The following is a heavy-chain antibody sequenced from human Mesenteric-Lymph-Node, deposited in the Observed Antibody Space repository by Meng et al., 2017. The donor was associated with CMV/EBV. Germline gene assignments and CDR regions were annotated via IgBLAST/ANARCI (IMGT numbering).Heavy chain of an antibody. CDR3: ARDGALYCTNGVCYTGGFDY. Sequence: GGSLRLSCAASGFTFSSYWMSWVRQAPGKGLEWVANIKQDGSEKYYVDSVKGRFIISRDNAKNSLYLQMNSLRAEDTAVYYCARDGALYCTNGVCYTGGFDYWGQGTLVTVSS. D-gene: IGHD2-8*01. CDR1: GFTFSSYW. V-gene: IGHV3-7*01. J-gene: IGHJ4*02. CDR2: IKQDGSEK.